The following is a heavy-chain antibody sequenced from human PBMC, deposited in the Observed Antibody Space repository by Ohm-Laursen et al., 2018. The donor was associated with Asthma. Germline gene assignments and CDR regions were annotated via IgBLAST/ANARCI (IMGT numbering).Heavy chain of an antibody. Sequence: TQTLTLTCTFSAFSLTTRGEGVAWIRQPPGKALEWLALIYWDDDKRYSPSLESRLTITKDTSKNQVVLTMTNMDPVDTATYYCARIGGDYYFDYWGQGTLVTVSS. D-gene: IGHD2-21*02. CDR3: ARIGGDYYFDY. V-gene: IGHV2-5*02. CDR2: IYWDDDK. J-gene: IGHJ4*02. CDR1: AFSLTTRGEG.